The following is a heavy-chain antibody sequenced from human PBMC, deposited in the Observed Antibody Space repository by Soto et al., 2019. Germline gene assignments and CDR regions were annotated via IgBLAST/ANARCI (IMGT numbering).Heavy chain of an antibody. D-gene: IGHD6-13*01. CDR1: GGTFSSYA. Sequence: QVQLVQSGAEVKKPGSSVKVSCKASGGTFSSYAISWVRQAPGQGLEWMGGIIPIFGTANYAQKFQGRVTITADESTSTAYMELKSLRSEDTAVYYCARVPANGRSSWYPGLNWFDPWGQGTLVTVSS. CDR3: ARVPANGRSSWYPGLNWFDP. J-gene: IGHJ5*02. CDR2: IIPIFGTA. V-gene: IGHV1-69*01.